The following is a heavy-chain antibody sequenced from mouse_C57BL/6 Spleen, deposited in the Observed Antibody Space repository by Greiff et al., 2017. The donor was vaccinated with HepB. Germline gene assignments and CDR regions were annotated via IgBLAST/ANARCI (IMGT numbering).Heavy chain of an antibody. CDR3: ARYGYDGEAY. D-gene: IGHD2-2*01. CDR1: GYTFTDYY. V-gene: IGHV1-26*01. Sequence: VQLQQSGPELVKPGASVKISCKASGYTFTDYYMNWVKQSHGKSLEWIGDINPNNGGTSYNQKFKGKATLTVDKSSSTAYMELRSLTSEDSAVYYCARYGYDGEAYWGQGTLVTVSA. J-gene: IGHJ3*01. CDR2: INPNNGGT.